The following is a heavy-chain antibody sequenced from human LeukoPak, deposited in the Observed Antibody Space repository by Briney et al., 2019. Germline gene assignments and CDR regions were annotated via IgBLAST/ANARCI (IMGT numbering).Heavy chain of an antibody. CDR2: LNPHSGDT. CDR3: ARVWQQGFHY. Sequence: ASVKVSCKASGYTFTGFYMHWVRQAPGQGLEWMGWLNPHSGDTNYAQKFQGRVTMTRDKSISTAYMELSSLRSDDTAVYYCARVWQQGFHYWGQGTRVTVSS. D-gene: IGHD1/OR15-1a*01. J-gene: IGHJ4*02. V-gene: IGHV1-2*02. CDR1: GYTFTGFY.